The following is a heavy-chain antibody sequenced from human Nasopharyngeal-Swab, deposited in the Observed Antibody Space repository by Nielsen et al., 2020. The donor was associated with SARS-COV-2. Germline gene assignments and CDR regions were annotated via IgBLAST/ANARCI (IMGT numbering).Heavy chain of an antibody. CDR1: GGSISSSSYY. Sequence: SETLSLTCTVSGGSISSSSYYWGWIRQPPGKGLEWIGSIYYSGSTYYNPSLKSRVTISVDTSKNQFSLKLSSVTAADTAVYYCARHRYSSSWSWYFDYWGQGTLVPSPQ. D-gene: IGHD6-13*01. V-gene: IGHV4-39*01. CDR2: IYYSGST. CDR3: ARHRYSSSWSWYFDY. J-gene: IGHJ4*02.